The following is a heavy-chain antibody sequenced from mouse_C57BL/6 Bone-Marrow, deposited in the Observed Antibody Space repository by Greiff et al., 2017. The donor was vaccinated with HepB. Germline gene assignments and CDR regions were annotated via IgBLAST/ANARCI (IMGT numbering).Heavy chain of an antibody. CDR3: TRGHYDYLDY. J-gene: IGHJ2*01. D-gene: IGHD2-4*01. CDR2: IDPETGGT. CDR1: GYTFTDYE. Sequence: VQVVESGAELVRPGASVTLSCKASGYTFTDYEMHWVKQTPVHGLEWIGAIDPETGGTAYNQKFKGKAILTADKSSSTAYMELRSLTSEDSAVYYCTRGHYDYLDYWGQGTTLTVSS. V-gene: IGHV1-15*01.